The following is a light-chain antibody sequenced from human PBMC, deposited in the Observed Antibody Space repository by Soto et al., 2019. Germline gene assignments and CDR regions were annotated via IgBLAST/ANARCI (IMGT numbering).Light chain of an antibody. CDR1: QSFSSSY. CDR3: QQYGSSPPGT. V-gene: IGKV3-20*01. Sequence: EIVLTQSPGSLSLSPGERATLSCRASQSFSSSYLAWYQQKPGQAPRLLIYGASSRATGIPDRFGGSGSGTDFTLTISRLEPEDSAVYYCQQYGSSPPGTFGQGTKVDIK. CDR2: GAS. J-gene: IGKJ1*01.